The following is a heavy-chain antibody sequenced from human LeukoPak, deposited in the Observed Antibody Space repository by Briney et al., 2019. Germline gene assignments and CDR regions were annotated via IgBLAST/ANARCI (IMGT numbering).Heavy chain of an antibody. Sequence: GGSLRLSCAASGFTFSSYGMHWVRQAPGKGLEWVAFIRYDGSNKYYADSVKGRFTISRDNSKNTLYLQMNSLRAEDTAVYYCAKEAGRYDFWSGRGGYYYMDVWGKGTTVTVSS. CDR3: AKEAGRYDFWSGRGGYYYMDV. D-gene: IGHD3-3*01. V-gene: IGHV3-30*02. J-gene: IGHJ6*03. CDR1: GFTFSSYG. CDR2: IRYDGSNK.